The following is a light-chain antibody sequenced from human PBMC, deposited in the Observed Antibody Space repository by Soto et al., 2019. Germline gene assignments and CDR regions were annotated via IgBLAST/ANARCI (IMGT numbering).Light chain of an antibody. J-gene: IGLJ1*01. CDR1: SSDVGGYNY. CDR3: SSYTSSSTPYYV. Sequence: QSALTQPASVSGSPGQSITISCTGTSSDVGGYNYVSWYLQHPGKAPKLMIYDVSNRPSGVSNRFSGSKSGNTASLTISGLQAEDEADYYCSSYTSSSTPYYVFGTGTKLTVL. CDR2: DVS. V-gene: IGLV2-14*01.